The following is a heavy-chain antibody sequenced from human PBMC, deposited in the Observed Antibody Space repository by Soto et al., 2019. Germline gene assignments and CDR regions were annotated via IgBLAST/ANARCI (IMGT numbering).Heavy chain of an antibody. Sequence: PSETLSLTCSVSAFSITSGFYWGWIRQPPGKGLEWIGSVYHSGATYYNPSLQSRVTISVDTSKNHFSLKLNSVTAADTAIYYCARERSFMRPARWVDPWGQGTQVTVSS. D-gene: IGHD2-2*01. CDR3: ARERSFMRPARWVDP. V-gene: IGHV4-38-2*02. J-gene: IGHJ5*02. CDR2: VYHSGAT. CDR1: AFSITSGFY.